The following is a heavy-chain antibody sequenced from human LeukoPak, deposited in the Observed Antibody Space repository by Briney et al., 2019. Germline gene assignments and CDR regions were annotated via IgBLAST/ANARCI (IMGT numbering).Heavy chain of an antibody. D-gene: IGHD5-12*01. J-gene: IGHJ4*02. CDR2: IYYSGST. CDR1: GGSISSSSYY. Sequence: SETLSLTCTVSGGSISSSSYYWGWIRQPPGKGLEWIGSIYYSGSTYYNPSLKSRVTISVDTSKNQFSLKLSSVTAADTAVYYCAREGYSGYEGIVWGQGTLVTVSS. CDR3: AREGYSGYEGIV. V-gene: IGHV4-39*07.